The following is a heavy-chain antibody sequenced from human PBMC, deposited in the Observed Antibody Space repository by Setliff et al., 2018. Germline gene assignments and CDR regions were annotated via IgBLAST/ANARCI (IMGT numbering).Heavy chain of an antibody. V-gene: IGHV4-59*08. D-gene: IGHD3-3*01. Sequence: SETLSLTCTVSGDSLSSSYWSWIRQPPGKGLEWIGRFSYGVSTIYNPSLESRVTFSVDTSKNQFSLKLTPVTAADTAVYYCARRVLECGRTACPLGGSYNWFDPWGQGIGVTVSS. CDR2: FSYGVST. CDR3: ARRVLECGRTACPLGGSYNWFDP. CDR1: GDSLSSSY. J-gene: IGHJ5*02.